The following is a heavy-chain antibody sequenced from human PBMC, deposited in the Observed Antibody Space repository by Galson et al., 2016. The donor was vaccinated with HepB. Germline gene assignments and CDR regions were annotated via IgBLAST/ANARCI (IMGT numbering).Heavy chain of an antibody. Sequence: SGAEVKKPGESLKISCKGSGDNFATYWIGWVRQVPRKGLEWMGLIYPSDSDTKYSPSFQGQVTISADRSISTAYLQWDSLRASDTAMYYCTRRAVRGLITRHAFEIWGQGTMVTVSS. CDR3: TRRAVRGLITRHAFEI. D-gene: IGHD3-10*01. CDR1: GDNFATYW. V-gene: IGHV5-51*01. CDR2: IYPSDSDT. J-gene: IGHJ3*02.